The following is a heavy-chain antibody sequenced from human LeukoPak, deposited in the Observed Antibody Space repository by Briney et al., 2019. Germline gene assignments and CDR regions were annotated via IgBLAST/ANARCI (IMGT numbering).Heavy chain of an antibody. CDR3: ARGWWYYDSSGYDLGY. D-gene: IGHD3-22*01. CDR1: GGTFSSYA. Sequence: GASVKVSCKASGGTFSSYAISWVRQAPGQGLEWMGGIIPIFGTANYAQKFQGRVTITTDESTRTAYMELSSLRSEDTAVYYCARGWWYYDSSGYDLGYWGQGTLVTVSS. J-gene: IGHJ4*02. CDR2: IIPIFGTA. V-gene: IGHV1-69*05.